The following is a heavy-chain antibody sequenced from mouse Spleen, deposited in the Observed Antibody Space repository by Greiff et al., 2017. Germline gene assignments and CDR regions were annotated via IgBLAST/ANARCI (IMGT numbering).Heavy chain of an antibody. D-gene: IGHD2-4*01. CDR2: INPSTGGT. CDR3: ARSVYYDYGFDY. Sequence: VQLQQSGPELVKPGASVKISCKASGYSFTGYYMNWVKQSPEKSLEWIGEINPSTGGTTYNQKFKAKATLTVDKSSSTAYMQLKSLTSEDSAVYYCARSVYYDYGFDYWGQGTTLTVSS. J-gene: IGHJ2*01. V-gene: IGHV1-42*01. CDR1: GYSFTGYY.